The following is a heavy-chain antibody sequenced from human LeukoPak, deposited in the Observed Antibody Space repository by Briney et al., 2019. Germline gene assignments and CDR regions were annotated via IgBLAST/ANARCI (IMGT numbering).Heavy chain of an antibody. D-gene: IGHD3-22*01. V-gene: IGHV1-18*01. CDR2: ISAYNGNT. J-gene: IGHJ5*02. CDR3: ARVTNYYDSSGYYYAGRLFGP. CDR1: GYTFTSYG. Sequence: ASVKVSCKASGYTFTSYGISWVRQAPGQGLEWMGWISAYNGNTNYAQKLQGRVTMTTDTSTSTAYMELRSLRSDDTAVYYCARVTNYYDSSGYYYAGRLFGPWGQGTLVTVSS.